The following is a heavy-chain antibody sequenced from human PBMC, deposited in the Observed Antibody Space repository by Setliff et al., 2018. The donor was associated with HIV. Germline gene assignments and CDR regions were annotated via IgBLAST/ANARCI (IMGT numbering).Heavy chain of an antibody. V-gene: IGHV4-34*01. CDR3: ARGGFKWSGSYADY. J-gene: IGHJ4*02. Sequence: PSETLSLTCAVHGGSFSDYYWTWICQPPGKGLEWIGEIKHSGSTNYNPSLKSRVTISVDTAKNQFSLNLTSVTAADTAVYYCARGGFKWSGSYADYWGQGTLVTVSS. CDR2: IKHSGST. D-gene: IGHD1-26*01. CDR1: GGSFSDYY.